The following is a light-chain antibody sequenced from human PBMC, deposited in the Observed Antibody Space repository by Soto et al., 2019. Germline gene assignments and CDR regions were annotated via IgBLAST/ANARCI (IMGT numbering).Light chain of an antibody. CDR2: TAS. J-gene: IGKJ5*01. Sequence: DILLILSPSYLPAAVGARVEIKCRDSQGISNYLAWYQQKPGKAPNLLIHTASSLHTGVPSGFSGSGSGTEFSLTSTTQQLEVFAGYYFQHRQSSPLTFGQGTRLEIK. CDR3: QHRQSSPLT. CDR1: QGISNY. V-gene: IGKV1-9*01.